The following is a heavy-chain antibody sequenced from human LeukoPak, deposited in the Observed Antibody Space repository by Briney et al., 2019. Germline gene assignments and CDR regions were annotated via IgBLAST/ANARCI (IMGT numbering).Heavy chain of an antibody. D-gene: IGHD3-10*01. V-gene: IGHV3-21*01. CDR1: GFTFSSCS. J-gene: IGHJ4*02. CDR2: ISSSSSYI. Sequence: GGSLRLSCAASGFTFSSCSMNWVRQAPGKGLEGVSSISSSSSYIYYADSVKGRFTISRDNAKNSLYLQSNSLRAQDTAVYYCATDRILRGSGSFTGDYWGQGTLVTVSS. CDR3: ATDRILRGSGSFTGDY.